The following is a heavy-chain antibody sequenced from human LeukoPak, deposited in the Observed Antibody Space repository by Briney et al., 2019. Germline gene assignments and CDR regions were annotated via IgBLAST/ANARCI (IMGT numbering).Heavy chain of an antibody. Sequence: AGGSLRLSCAASGFTFSSYWMNWARQAPEKGLEWVATIRQDGSEKHFVGSVEGRFTISRDNAENSLYLQMNSLRAEDTAVYYCARGCGGAHCPYFFDYWGQGTLVTVSS. CDR2: IRQDGSEK. D-gene: IGHD2-21*01. CDR3: ARGCGGAHCPYFFDY. J-gene: IGHJ4*02. CDR1: GFTFSSYW. V-gene: IGHV3-7*01.